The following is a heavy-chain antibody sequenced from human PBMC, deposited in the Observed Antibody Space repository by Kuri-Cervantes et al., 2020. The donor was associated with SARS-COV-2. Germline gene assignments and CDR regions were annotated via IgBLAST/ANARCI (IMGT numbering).Heavy chain of an antibody. D-gene: IGHD2-2*01. CDR1: GGSFSNYN. J-gene: IGHJ6*02. V-gene: IGHV4-34*01. CDR2: INHSGST. Sequence: SETLSLTCAVYGGSFSNYNWNWIRQSPGKGLEWIAEINHSGSTSYNPSLKSRFTISVDTSKNQFSLRLSSVTAADTAVYYCARDTGTYCSDISCYGYYYYYGMDVWGQGTTVTVSS. CDR3: ARDTGTYCSDISCYGYYYYYGMDV.